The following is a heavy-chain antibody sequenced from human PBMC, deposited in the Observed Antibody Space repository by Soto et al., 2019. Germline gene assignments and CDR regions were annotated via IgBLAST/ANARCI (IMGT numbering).Heavy chain of an antibody. CDR1: GFTFRDYT. CDR2: ILSDYNA. Sequence: EVQLLESGGGLVQPGASLTLSCAASGFTFRDYTMSWVRQAPGQVLECISVILSDYNAFYAGYARCRCTISRDTSKNTPYLEMNSLRFEDTDVYYCARRVNGYFDYWGQGALVSVSP. CDR3: ARRVNGYFDY. J-gene: IGHJ4*02. V-gene: IGHV3-23*03. D-gene: IGHD2-8*01.